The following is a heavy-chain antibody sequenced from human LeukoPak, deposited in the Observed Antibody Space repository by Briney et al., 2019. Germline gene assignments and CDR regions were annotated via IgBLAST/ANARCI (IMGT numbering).Heavy chain of an antibody. CDR3: ARVVRSYNWNDGDAFDI. CDR1: GGTFSSYA. J-gene: IGHJ3*02. D-gene: IGHD1-20*01. CDR2: IIPILGIA. V-gene: IGHV1-69*04. Sequence: ASVKVSCKASGGTFSSYAISWVRQAPGQGLEWMGRIIPILGIANYAQKFQGRVTITADKSTSTAYMELSSLRSEDTAVYYCARVVRSYNWNDGDAFDIWGQGTMVTVSS.